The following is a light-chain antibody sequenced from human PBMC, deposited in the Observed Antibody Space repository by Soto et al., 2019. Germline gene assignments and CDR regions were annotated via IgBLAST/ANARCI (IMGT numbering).Light chain of an antibody. V-gene: IGKV3-15*01. CDR3: QKYNNWPLT. J-gene: IGKJ3*01. CDR1: QSVSSN. CDR2: GAS. Sequence: EIVMTQSPATLSVSPGERSTLSCRASQSVSSNLSWYQQKPGHAPRLLIYGASTRATGIPARFSGSGSGTEFTLTISSLQSEDFAVYYCQKYNNWPLTFGPGTKVDIK.